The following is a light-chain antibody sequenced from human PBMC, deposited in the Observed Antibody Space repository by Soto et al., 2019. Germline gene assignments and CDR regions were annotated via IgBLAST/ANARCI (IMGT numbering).Light chain of an antibody. CDR3: SSYSSSSTLV. Sequence: QSVLTQPASVSGSPGQSITIACTGTSSDVGGYNYVSWFQHHPGKAPKLIICEVSNRPSGVSNRFSASKSGNTASLTISGLQAEDEATYYCSSYSSSSTLVFGTGTKVTVL. J-gene: IGLJ1*01. CDR1: SSDVGGYNY. CDR2: EVS. V-gene: IGLV2-14*01.